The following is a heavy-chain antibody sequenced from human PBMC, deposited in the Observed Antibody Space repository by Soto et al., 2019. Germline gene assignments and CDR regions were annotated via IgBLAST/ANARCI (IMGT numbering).Heavy chain of an antibody. CDR2: INHSGST. CDR3: ARSCPPWEWGVKFGMDV. D-gene: IGHD1-26*01. Sequence: QVQLQLWGAGLLKPSETLSLTCAVYGGSFSGYYWSWIRQPPGKGLEWIGEINHSGSTNYNPSLKTRVTITGDRTKNRVPLKLSCVPAADTAVYYCARSCPPWEWGVKFGMDVWGQGTTVTVSS. J-gene: IGHJ6*02. CDR1: GGSFSGYY. V-gene: IGHV4-34*01.